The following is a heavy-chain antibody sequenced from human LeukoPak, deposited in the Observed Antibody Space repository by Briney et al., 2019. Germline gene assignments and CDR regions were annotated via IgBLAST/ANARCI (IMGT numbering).Heavy chain of an antibody. CDR1: GFTFSSYG. Sequence: PGRSLRLSCAASGFTFSSYGMHWVRQAPGKGLEWVAVIWYDGSNKYYADSVRGRFTISRDNSKNTLYPQMNSLRAEDTAVYYCAGDTIAVAGLFYMDVWGKGTTVTVSS. V-gene: IGHV3-33*01. CDR2: IWYDGSNK. CDR3: AGDTIAVAGLFYMDV. J-gene: IGHJ6*03. D-gene: IGHD6-19*01.